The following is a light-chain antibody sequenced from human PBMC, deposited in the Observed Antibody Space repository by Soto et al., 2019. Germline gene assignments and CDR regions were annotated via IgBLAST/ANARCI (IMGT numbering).Light chain of an antibody. V-gene: IGKV3-20*01. CDR2: GAS. J-gene: IGKJ4*01. CDR3: QQYDSSPLT. Sequence: EIVLTQSPGTLSLSPGERATLSCRASQSVSNRYLAWYQQKPGQAPRLLIYGASSTASGIPDRFSGSGSGTDFTLTTSRLEPEDFAVYYCQQYDSSPLTFGGGTKVEIK. CDR1: QSVSNRY.